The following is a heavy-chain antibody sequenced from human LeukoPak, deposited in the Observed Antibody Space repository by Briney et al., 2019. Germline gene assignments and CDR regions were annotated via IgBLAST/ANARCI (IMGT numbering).Heavy chain of an antibody. J-gene: IGHJ4*02. CDR3: TRATGAGLIDY. V-gene: IGHV1-2*02. CDR1: GDTLTGHY. Sequence: ASVKVSCEASGDTLTGHYMHWIRQAPGQGLEWMGWIAPNGDRTYYAQNFLGRLTVTRDTSINTVYMELNSLTSGDTAVYYCTRATGAGLIDYWGQGTLVTVSS. D-gene: IGHD1-1*01. CDR2: IAPNGDRT.